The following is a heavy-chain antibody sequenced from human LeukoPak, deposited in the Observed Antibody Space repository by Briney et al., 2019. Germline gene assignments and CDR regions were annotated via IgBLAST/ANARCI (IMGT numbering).Heavy chain of an antibody. D-gene: IGHD6-13*01. J-gene: IGHJ1*01. CDR1: GFTFSDYY. V-gene: IGHV3-11*01. Sequence: PGGSLRLSCAASGFTFSDYYMSWIRQAPGKGLEWVSYISSSGSSIHYADSVKGRFTISRDNAKNSLYLQMNSLRAEDTAVYYCASRAKDSSNWGAEYFQHWGQGTLVTVSS. CDR2: ISSSGSSI. CDR3: ASRAKDSSNWGAEYFQH.